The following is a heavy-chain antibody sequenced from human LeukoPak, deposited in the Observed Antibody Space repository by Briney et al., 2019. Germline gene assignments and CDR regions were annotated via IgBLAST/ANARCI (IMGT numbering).Heavy chain of an antibody. CDR1: GFTFSDAW. Sequence: GGTLRLTCAASGFTFSDAWMYWIRQAPGKGLEWVGRIKSESDGGAAKYAAPVKGRFTISRDDSESTLYLQMDSLQAEDTAVYYCARIVVLADRAGYWGQGTLVTVSS. CDR3: ARIVVLADRAGY. D-gene: IGHD2-21*01. CDR2: IKSESDGGAA. V-gene: IGHV3-15*01. J-gene: IGHJ4*02.